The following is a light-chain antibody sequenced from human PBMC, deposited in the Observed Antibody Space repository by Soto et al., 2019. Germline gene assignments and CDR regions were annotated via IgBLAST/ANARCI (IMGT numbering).Light chain of an antibody. CDR3: LQYDNWPPYT. CDR2: SAS. Sequence: EIVMTQSPATLSVSPGERATLSCRASQDININLAWYQQKAGQAPRLLIYSASTRAAGIPARFSGTGSETDFTLTIDSLQSEDFAVYYCLQYDNWPPYTFGQGTRLEI. V-gene: IGKV3-15*01. CDR1: QDININ. J-gene: IGKJ2*01.